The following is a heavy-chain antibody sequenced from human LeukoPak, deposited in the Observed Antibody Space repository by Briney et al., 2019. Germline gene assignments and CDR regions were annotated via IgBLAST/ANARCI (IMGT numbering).Heavy chain of an antibody. CDR2: IYSSGNT. CDR3: ARERGNLRGDAFDI. V-gene: IGHV4-4*07. CDR1: GVSFSSYY. J-gene: IGHJ3*02. Sequence: SETLSLTCTVSGVSFSSYYWTWIRQPAGKGLEWIGRIYSSGNTNYDPSLESRVTMSIDTSKKQISLKLTSVTAADTAVYYCARERGNLRGDAFDIWGQGTMVTVSS. D-gene: IGHD1-26*01.